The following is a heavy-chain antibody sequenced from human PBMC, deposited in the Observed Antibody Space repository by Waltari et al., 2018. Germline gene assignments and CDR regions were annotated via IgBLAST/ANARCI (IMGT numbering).Heavy chain of an antibody. Sequence: QVQLVESGGGVVQPGRSLSLSCAASGFTLKNFALHWVRRAPGKGVEGGAVMSDDGSKEYYTDSGKGRFTVSRDNSENKLSLQMNSLRPEDTAVYYCARGGPFYYDVLSGMDVWGQGTTVIVSS. J-gene: IGHJ6*02. V-gene: IGHV3-30*10. CDR2: MSDDGSKE. D-gene: IGHD3-9*01. CDR3: ARGGPFYYDVLSGMDV. CDR1: GFTLKNFA.